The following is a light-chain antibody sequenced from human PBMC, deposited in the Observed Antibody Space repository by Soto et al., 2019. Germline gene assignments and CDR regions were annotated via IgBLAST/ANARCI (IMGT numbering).Light chain of an antibody. J-gene: IGKJ2*01. V-gene: IGKV4-1*01. CDR1: QSVLYSSNNKNY. Sequence: DIVMTQSPDSLTVSLGERATINCKSSQSVLYSSNNKNYLAWYQQKPGQPPKLLIYWASTRQSGVPDRFSGSGSGTDFTLTISSLQAEDVAVYYFQQYYRLYTFGQGTKLEIK. CDR3: QQYYRLYT. CDR2: WAS.